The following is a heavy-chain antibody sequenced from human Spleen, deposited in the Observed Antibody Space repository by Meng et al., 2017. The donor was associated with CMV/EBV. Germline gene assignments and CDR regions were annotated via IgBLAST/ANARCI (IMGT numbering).Heavy chain of an antibody. J-gene: IGHJ6*02. D-gene: IGHD3-3*01. CDR3: ARDAEVVRFLEWLPSSYYYYGMDV. CDR1: GFTFSSYW. CDR2: INSDGSST. Sequence: GGSLRLSCAASGFTFSSYWMHWVRQAPGKGLVWVSRINSDGSSTSYADSVKGRFTISRDNAKNTLYLQMNSLRAEDTAVYYCARDAEVVRFLEWLPSSYYYYGMDVWGQGTTVTVSS. V-gene: IGHV3-74*01.